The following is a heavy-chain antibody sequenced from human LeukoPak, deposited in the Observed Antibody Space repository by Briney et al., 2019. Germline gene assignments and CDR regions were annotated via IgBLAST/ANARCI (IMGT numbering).Heavy chain of an antibody. J-gene: IGHJ6*03. CDR2: ISYDGSNK. CDR1: GFTFSSYA. V-gene: IGHV3-30*04. CDR3: ARDPYQLLSVYYYYYMDV. D-gene: IGHD2-2*01. Sequence: PGGSLRLSCVASGFTFSSYAMHWVRQAPGKGLEWVAVISYDGSNKYYADSVKGRFTISRDNSKNTLYLQMNSLRAEDTAVYHCARDPYQLLSVYYYYYMDVWGKGTTVTVSS.